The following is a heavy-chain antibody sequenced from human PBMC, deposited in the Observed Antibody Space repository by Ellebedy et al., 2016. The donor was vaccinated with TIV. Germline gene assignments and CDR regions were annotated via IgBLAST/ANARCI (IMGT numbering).Heavy chain of an antibody. V-gene: IGHV3-7*01. Sequence: GESLKIPCAASGFRLSDYWMSWVRQAPGKGLEWVANIKEDGRQKYYMDSVNGRFTISRDKAKNSLYLQLDSLRPEDTAMYYCARDLDNSLPFYWGQGTLVTVSS. CDR3: ARDLDNSLPFY. D-gene: IGHD2-2*03. CDR1: GFRLSDYW. CDR2: IKEDGRQK. J-gene: IGHJ4*02.